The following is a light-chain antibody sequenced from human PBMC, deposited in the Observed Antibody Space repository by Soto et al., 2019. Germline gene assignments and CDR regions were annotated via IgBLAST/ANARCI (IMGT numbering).Light chain of an antibody. J-gene: IGLJ1*01. V-gene: IGLV2-14*01. CDR3: SSYTSSSLYV. CDR2: DVS. Sequence: SALTQPASVSGSAGQSSTISFTVTISDVGGYNYVSWYQQLPGKAPKLMIYDVSDRPSGVSNRFSGSKSGNTASLTISGLQAEDEADYYCSSYTSSSLYVFGTGTKVTVL. CDR1: ISDVGGYNY.